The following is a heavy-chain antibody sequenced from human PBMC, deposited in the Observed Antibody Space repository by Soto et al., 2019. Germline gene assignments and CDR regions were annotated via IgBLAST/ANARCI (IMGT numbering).Heavy chain of an antibody. CDR2: IIPALGTT. Sequence: QDQLVQSGAEVKKPGSSVKVSCKAFGGPFSSHTFSWVRQAPGQGLEWMGRIIPALGTTTYAQKFQGRVTITADESATTVYMELTSLRTADTAVYYCARPDFGAYWYFELWGRGTLVTVSS. V-gene: IGHV1-69*08. J-gene: IGHJ2*01. CDR1: GGPFSSHT. D-gene: IGHD4-17*01. CDR3: ARPDFGAYWYFEL.